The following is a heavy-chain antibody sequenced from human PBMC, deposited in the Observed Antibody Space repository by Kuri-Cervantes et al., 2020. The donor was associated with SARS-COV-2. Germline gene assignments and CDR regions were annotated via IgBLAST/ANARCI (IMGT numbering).Heavy chain of an antibody. CDR2: SNAGNGNT. CDR1: GYTFTSYA. J-gene: IGHJ3*02. Sequence: ASVKVSCKASGYTFTSYAMHWVRQAPGQRLEWMGWSNAGNGNTKYSQEFQGRVTITRDTSASTAYMELSSLRSEDTAVYYCARPTRPLRYFDWLEEEAFDIWGQGTMVTVSS. CDR3: ARPTRPLRYFDWLEEEAFDI. D-gene: IGHD3-9*01. V-gene: IGHV1-3*02.